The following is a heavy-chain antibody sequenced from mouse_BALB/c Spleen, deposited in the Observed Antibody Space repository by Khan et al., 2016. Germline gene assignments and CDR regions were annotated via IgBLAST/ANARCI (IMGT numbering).Heavy chain of an antibody. CDR2: ILPGSGST. Sequence: QVQLQQPGAELMKPGASVKISCKATGYTFSSYWIEWVKQRPGHGLEWIGEILPGSGSTNYNEKFKGKATFNADTSSNTAYMQLSSLTSEDSAVYYCARKGITTARYFDVWGAGTTVTVSS. V-gene: IGHV1-9*01. D-gene: IGHD1-2*01. CDR3: ARKGITTARYFDV. J-gene: IGHJ1*01. CDR1: GYTFSSYW.